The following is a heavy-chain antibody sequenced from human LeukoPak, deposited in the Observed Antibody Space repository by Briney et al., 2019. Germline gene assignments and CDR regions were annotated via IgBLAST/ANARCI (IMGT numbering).Heavy chain of an antibody. CDR3: AKDRGLTGDLRGFDY. J-gene: IGHJ4*02. D-gene: IGHD7-27*01. CDR1: GFTFSSYG. V-gene: IGHV3-30*02. Sequence: PGGSLRLSCAASGFTFSSYGMHWVRQAPGKGLEWVAFIRYDGSNKYCADSVKGRFTISRDNSKNTLYLQMNSLRAEDTAVYHCAKDRGLTGDLRGFDYWGQGTLVTVSS. CDR2: IRYDGSNK.